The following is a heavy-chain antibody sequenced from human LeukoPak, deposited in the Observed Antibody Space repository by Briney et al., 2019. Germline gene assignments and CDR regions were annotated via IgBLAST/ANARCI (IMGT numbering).Heavy chain of an antibody. D-gene: IGHD3-22*01. CDR2: ISWNSGSI. Sequence: GGSLRLSCAASGFTFDDYAMHWVRQAPGKGLEWVSGISWNSGSIGYADSVKGRFTISRDNAKNSLYLQMNSLRAGDTALYYCAKDIANYYDSSGKDYWGQGTLVTVSS. J-gene: IGHJ4*02. CDR1: GFTFDDYA. CDR3: AKDIANYYDSSGKDY. V-gene: IGHV3-9*01.